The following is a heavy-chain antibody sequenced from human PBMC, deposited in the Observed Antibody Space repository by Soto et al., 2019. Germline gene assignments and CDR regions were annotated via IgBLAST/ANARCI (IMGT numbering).Heavy chain of an antibody. CDR1: GFTISRNA. CDR2: ISERGDAT. D-gene: IGHD1-1*01. V-gene: IGHV3-23*01. Sequence: PGGSLRLSCAASGFTISRNAMYWVRQSPGKGLEWVSGISERGDATHYADSVKGRFTISRDTSKNTLYLQLNALRADDTAVYYCAKDKPGTTSFDCWGQGTLVTVSS. J-gene: IGHJ4*02. CDR3: AKDKPGTTSFDC.